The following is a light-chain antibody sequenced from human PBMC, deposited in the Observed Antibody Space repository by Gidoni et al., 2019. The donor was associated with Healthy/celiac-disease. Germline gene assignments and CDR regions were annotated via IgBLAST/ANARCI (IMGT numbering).Light chain of an antibody. CDR1: SSDVGGYNY. J-gene: IGLJ2*01. CDR3: SSYTSSSTRVV. V-gene: IGLV2-14*01. CDR2: EVT. Sequence: QSALTQPASVSGSPGRSITISCTGASSDVGGYNYVSWYQQHPSKAPKLMIYEVTNRPSGVSNRFSGSKSGNTASLTISGLQAEDEADYYCSSYTSSSTRVVFGGGTKLTVL.